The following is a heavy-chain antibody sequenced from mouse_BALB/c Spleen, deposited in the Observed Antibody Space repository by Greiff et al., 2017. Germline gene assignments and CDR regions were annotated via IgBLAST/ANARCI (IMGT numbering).Heavy chain of an antibody. V-gene: IGHV3-2*02. CDR2: ISYSGST. CDR3: ARSSYGHWYFDV. Sequence: VQLQQSGPGLVKPSQSLSLTCTVTGYSITSDYAWNWIRQFPGNKLEWMGYISYSGSTSYNPSLKSRISITRDTSKNQFFLQLNSVTTEDTATYYCARSSYGHWYFDVWGAGTTVTVSS. D-gene: IGHD1-1*01. CDR1: GYSITSDYA. J-gene: IGHJ1*01.